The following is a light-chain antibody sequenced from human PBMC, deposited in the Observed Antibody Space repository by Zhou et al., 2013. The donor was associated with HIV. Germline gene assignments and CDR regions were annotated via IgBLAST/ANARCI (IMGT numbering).Light chain of an antibody. J-gene: IGKJ2*01. V-gene: IGKV3D-15*01. Sequence: VMTQSPATLSVSPGERATLSCRASHNISTNLAWYQHKPGQGPKVLIFGASTRANGIPGRFSGSGSGTEFTLTISRLEPEDFAVYYCQHYGVSPYTFGPGTKLEI. CDR1: HNISTN. CDR2: GAS. CDR3: QHYGVSPYT.